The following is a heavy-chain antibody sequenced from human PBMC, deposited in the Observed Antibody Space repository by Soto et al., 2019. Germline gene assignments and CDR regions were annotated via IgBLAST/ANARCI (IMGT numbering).Heavy chain of an antibody. V-gene: IGHV4-31*03. CDR2: IYYSGST. Sequence: SETLSLTCTVSGGSISSGGYYWSWIRQHPGKGLEWIGYIYYSGSTYYNPSLKSRVTISVDTSKNQFSLKLSSVTAADTAVYYCARAPYYYDSSGYYPPFDYWGQGTLVTVSS. D-gene: IGHD3-22*01. CDR3: ARAPYYYDSSGYYPPFDY. J-gene: IGHJ4*02. CDR1: GGSISSGGYY.